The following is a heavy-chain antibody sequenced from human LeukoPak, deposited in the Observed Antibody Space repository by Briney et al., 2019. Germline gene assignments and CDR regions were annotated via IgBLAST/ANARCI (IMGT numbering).Heavy chain of an antibody. Sequence: GASVKVSXTASGYTFTSYYMHWVRQAPGQGLEWMGIINPSGGSTSYAQKFHGRVTMTRDTSTSTVYMELSSLRSEDTAVYYCARDSPRVYYGSGSYYNALGYWGQGTLVTVSS. V-gene: IGHV1-46*01. CDR3: ARDSPRVYYGSGSYYNALGY. J-gene: IGHJ4*02. CDR2: INPSGGST. D-gene: IGHD3-10*01. CDR1: GYTFTSYY.